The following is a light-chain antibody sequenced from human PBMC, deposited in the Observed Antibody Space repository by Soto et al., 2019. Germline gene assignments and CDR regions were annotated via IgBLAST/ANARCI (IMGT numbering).Light chain of an antibody. CDR3: QQYQNWPPLT. V-gene: IGKV3-15*01. J-gene: IGKJ4*01. CDR1: QSVSSN. Sequence: EIVMTQSPATLSVSPGERATLSCRASQSVSSNLAWYQQKPGQAPKLLIYGASSRATGIPARFSGSGSGTDFTLTISSLQSEDCAVYYCQQYQNWPPLTFGGGTKVEIK. CDR2: GAS.